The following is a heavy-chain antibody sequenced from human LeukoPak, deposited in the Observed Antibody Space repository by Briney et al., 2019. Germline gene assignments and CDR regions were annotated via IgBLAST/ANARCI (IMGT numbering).Heavy chain of an antibody. Sequence: ASVKVSCKASGYTFTSYYMHWVRQAPGQGLEWMGIINPSGGSTSYAQKFQGRVTMTRDTSTSTVYMELSSLRSEDTAVYYCARAAAPLQYYCGMDVWGQGTTVTVSS. CDR1: GYTFTSYY. CDR3: ARAAAPLQYYCGMDV. D-gene: IGHD6-13*01. V-gene: IGHV1-46*01. CDR2: INPSGGST. J-gene: IGHJ6*02.